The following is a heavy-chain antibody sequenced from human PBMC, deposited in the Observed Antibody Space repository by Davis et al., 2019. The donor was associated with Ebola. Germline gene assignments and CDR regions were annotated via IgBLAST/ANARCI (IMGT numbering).Heavy chain of an antibody. CDR3: AKDLGELRDS. CDR2: ICNSGDRP. J-gene: IGHJ4*02. D-gene: IGHD1-26*01. Sequence: GESLKISCAASGFAFSSYAMSWVRHAPRKGLEWVSAICNSGDRPYYADSVKGRFTISRDNSKNVLYLQMNSLRAEDTAVYYCAKDLGELRDSWGQGTLVTVSS. V-gene: IGHV3-23*01. CDR1: GFAFSSYA.